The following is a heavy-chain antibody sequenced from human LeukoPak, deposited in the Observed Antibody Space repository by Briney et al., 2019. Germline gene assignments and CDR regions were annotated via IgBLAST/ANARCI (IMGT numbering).Heavy chain of an antibody. V-gene: IGHV4-39*01. CDR1: GDSITSSSYY. CDR2: IFYTGKT. D-gene: IGHD3-3*01. CDR3: ARHSELDIWSGSISWFDP. Sequence: SETLSLTCAVSGDSITSSSYYWGWIRQSPEKGLEWIGSIFYTGKTHYNASLKSRVTISVDTFKNQFSLRLNSVTAADTAVYYCARHSELDIWSGSISWFDPWGQGTLVTVSS. J-gene: IGHJ5*02.